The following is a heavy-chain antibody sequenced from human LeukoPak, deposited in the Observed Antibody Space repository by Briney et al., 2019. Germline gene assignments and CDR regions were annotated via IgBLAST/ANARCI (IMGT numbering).Heavy chain of an antibody. CDR1: GFTFSNYG. CDR3: AAYYYDSSGYDLRFY. J-gene: IGHJ4*02. CDR2: IWYDGSKK. V-gene: IGHV3-33*01. D-gene: IGHD3-22*01. Sequence: GRSLRLSCAASGFTFSNYGMHWVRQAPGKGLEWVAVIWYDGSKKYHADSVKGRFTISRDNSKNTLNLRMNSLRVEDTAVYYRAAYYYDSSGYDLRFYWGQGTLVTVSS.